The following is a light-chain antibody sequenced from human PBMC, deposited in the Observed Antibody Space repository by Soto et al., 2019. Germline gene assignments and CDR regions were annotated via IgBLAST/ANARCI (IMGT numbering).Light chain of an antibody. J-gene: IGKJ2*01. CDR3: QHCGSSSMYT. Sequence: EIVLTQSPGTLSLSPGERATLSCRASQSVSSTYLAWYQQKPGQAPRLLIYGASSRATGIPDRFSGSGSGTDFTVSISRLEPGDFAVYYCQHCGSSSMYTCGQGTKLEIK. CDR2: GAS. CDR1: QSVSSTY. V-gene: IGKV3-20*01.